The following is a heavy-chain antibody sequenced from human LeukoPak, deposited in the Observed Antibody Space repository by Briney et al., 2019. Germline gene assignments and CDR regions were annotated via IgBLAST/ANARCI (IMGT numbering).Heavy chain of an antibody. CDR1: GYTFTGYY. V-gene: IGHV1-2*02. CDR3: ARDTYYYDSSGSHRSYFDY. D-gene: IGHD3-22*01. CDR2: INPNSGGT. J-gene: IGHJ4*02. Sequence: GASVKVSCKASGYTFTGYYMHWVRQAPGQGLECMGWINPNSGGTNYAQKFQGRVTMTRDTSISTAYMELSRLRSDDTAVYYCARDTYYYDSSGSHRSYFDYWGQGTLVTVSS.